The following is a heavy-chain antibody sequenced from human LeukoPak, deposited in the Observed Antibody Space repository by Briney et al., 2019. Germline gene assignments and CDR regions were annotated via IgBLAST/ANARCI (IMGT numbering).Heavy chain of an antibody. J-gene: IGHJ4*02. V-gene: IGHV4-59*08. CDR3: ARQEVYCSSTSCYARGYSYGTFFDY. CDR1: GGYITSYY. Sequence: SETLSLTCTVSGGYITSYYWSWIRQTPEKGLEWIGYIYYNGNTKYNPSLKSRVTISVDTSKNQFSLKLSSVTAADTAVYYCARQEVYCSSTSCYARGYSYGTFFDYWGQGTLVTVSS. D-gene: IGHD2-2*01. CDR2: IYYNGNT.